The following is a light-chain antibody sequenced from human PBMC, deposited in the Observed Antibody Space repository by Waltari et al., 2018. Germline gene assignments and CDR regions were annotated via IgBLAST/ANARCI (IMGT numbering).Light chain of an antibody. CDR1: QTVSST. V-gene: IGKV3-15*01. Sequence: EIVMTQSPATLPVSPGERAILSCRASQTVSSTLAWYQQKPGQAPRLLIYGASTRATGIPARFSGSGSATDFTLTISSLQSEDFAVYYCQQCNNWPYTFGQGTRLEIK. CDR3: QQCNNWPYT. J-gene: IGKJ2*01. CDR2: GAS.